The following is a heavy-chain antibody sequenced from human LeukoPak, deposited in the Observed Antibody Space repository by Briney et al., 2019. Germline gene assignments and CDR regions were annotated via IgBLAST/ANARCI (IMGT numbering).Heavy chain of an antibody. Sequence: SETLSLTCAVYGGSFSGYYWTWIRQPPGKGLEWIGEINHSGSTNYNPSLKSRVTISVDTSKNQFSLKLSSVTAADTAVYYCARRSGTKTDYWGQGTLVTVSS. J-gene: IGHJ4*02. CDR3: ARRSGTKTDY. CDR1: GGSFSGYY. CDR2: INHSGST. V-gene: IGHV4-34*01. D-gene: IGHD1-1*01.